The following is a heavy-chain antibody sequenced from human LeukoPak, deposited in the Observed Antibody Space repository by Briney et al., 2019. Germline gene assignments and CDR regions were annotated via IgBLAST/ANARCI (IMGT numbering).Heavy chain of an antibody. CDR1: GYTFMSHG. D-gene: IGHD3-16*01. CDR3: ARATGTWGHDGFDI. J-gene: IGHJ3*02. CDR2: IGGSSSNT. Sequence: ASVKVSCKAYGYTFMSHGISWVRQAPGQGLEWMGWIGGSSSNTNYAQRVQGRVTMTTDTSKTIAYMELRSLRSDGTAVYYCARATGTWGHDGFDIWGQGTMVTVSS. V-gene: IGHV1-18*01.